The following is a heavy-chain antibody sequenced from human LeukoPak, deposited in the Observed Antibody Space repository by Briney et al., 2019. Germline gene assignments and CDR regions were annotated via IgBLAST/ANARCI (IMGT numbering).Heavy chain of an antibody. V-gene: IGHV1-2*06. D-gene: IGHD4-23*01. CDR3: ARDGYGGNSPPDAY. CDR2: INPNSGGT. Sequence: GASVKVSCKASGYTFTGYYIHWVRQAPGQGLEWMGRINPNSGGTNYAQKFQGRVTMTRDRSITTAYMELSRLRSDDTAVYYCARDGYGGNSPPDAYWGQGTLVTVSS. J-gene: IGHJ4*02. CDR1: GYTFTGYY.